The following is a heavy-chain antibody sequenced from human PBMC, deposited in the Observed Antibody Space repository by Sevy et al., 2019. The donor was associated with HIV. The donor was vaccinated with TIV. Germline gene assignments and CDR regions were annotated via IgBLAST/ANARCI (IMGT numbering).Heavy chain of an antibody. D-gene: IGHD5-18*01. V-gene: IGHV3-30*18. CDR1: GFSFSNYG. Sequence: GGSLRLSCAASGFSFSNYGMHWVRQAPGKGLDWVAFISHDGTKKYYLDSVKGRFTISRDNSKNTVDLQMNSLSAEDAALYYSAKDWRQQQPIYGMSVWGQGTRVTVSS. CDR2: ISHDGTKK. CDR3: AKDWRQQQPIYGMSV. J-gene: IGHJ6*02.